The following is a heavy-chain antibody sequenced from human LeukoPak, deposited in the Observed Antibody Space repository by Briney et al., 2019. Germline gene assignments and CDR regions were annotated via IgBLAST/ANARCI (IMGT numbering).Heavy chain of an antibody. CDR2: INTNTGNP. V-gene: IGHV7-4-1*02. J-gene: IGHJ4*02. D-gene: IGHD2-15*01. CDR3: ARAELPCSGSSCFSY. CDR1: GYTFTTYA. Sequence: GASVKVSCKASGYTFTTYAINWVRQAPGQGLEWMGWINTNTGNPTYAQGFTGRFVFSLDTSVSTAYLQISSLRAEDTAVHYCARAELPCSGSSCFSYWGQGTLVTVSS.